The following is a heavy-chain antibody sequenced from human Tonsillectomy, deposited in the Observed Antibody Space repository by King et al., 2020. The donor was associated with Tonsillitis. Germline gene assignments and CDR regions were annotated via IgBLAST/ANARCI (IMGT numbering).Heavy chain of an antibody. Sequence: VQLQESGPGLVKPSQTLSLTCTVSGGSISSGDYYWSWIRQPPGKGLEWIGYIYYSGSTYYNPSLKSRVTISVDTSKNQLSLKLSCVTAADTAVYYCARDGDCSSTSCYTGNALDIWGQGTMVTVSS. CDR1: GGSISSGDYY. D-gene: IGHD2-2*02. J-gene: IGHJ3*02. CDR2: IYYSGST. V-gene: IGHV4-30-4*01. CDR3: ARDGDCSSTSCYTGNALDI.